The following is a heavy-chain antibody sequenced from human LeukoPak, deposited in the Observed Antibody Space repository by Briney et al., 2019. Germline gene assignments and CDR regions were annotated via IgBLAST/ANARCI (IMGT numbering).Heavy chain of an antibody. CDR1: GYSFTSYW. J-gene: IGHJ4*02. CDR3: ARSTGASQWLVGFDY. V-gene: IGHV5-51*01. CDR2: IYPGDSDT. D-gene: IGHD6-19*01. Sequence: PGESLKISCEGSGYSFTSYWIGWVRQMPGKGLEWMGIIYPGDSDTRYSPSFQGQVTISADKSISTAYLQWSSLKASDTAMYYCARSTGASQWLVGFDYWGQGTLVTVSS.